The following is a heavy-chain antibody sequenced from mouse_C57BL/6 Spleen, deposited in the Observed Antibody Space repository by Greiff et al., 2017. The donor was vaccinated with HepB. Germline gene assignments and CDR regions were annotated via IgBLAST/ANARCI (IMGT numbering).Heavy chain of an antibody. CDR2: IRNKANNHAT. Sequence: DVKLVESGGGLVQPGGSMKLSCAASGFTFSDAWMDWVRQSPEKGLEWVAEIRNKANNHATYYAESVKGRFTISRDDSKSSVYLQMNSLRAEDTGIYYCTRRNFPYYYGSSYAMDYWGQGTSVTVSS. CDR1: GFTFSDAW. CDR3: TRRNFPYYYGSSYAMDY. V-gene: IGHV6-6*01. J-gene: IGHJ4*01. D-gene: IGHD1-1*01.